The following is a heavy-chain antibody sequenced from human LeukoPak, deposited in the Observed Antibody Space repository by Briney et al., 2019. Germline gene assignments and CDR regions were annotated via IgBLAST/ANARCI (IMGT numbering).Heavy chain of an antibody. V-gene: IGHV1-69*05. CDR1: GGTFSSYA. J-gene: IGHJ4*02. CDR3: ARGLTAAPSY. D-gene: IGHD6-13*01. Sequence: SVKVSCKASGGTFSSYAISWARQAPGQGLEWMGGIIPIFGTANYAQKLQGRVTMTTDTSTSTAYMELRSLRSDDTAVYYCARGLTAAPSYWGQGTLVTVSS. CDR2: IIPIFGTA.